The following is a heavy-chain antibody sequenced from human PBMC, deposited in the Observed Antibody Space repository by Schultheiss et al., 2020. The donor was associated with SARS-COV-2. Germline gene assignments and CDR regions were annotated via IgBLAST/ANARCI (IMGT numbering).Heavy chain of an antibody. V-gene: IGHV3-21*01. CDR1: GFTFSNSD. D-gene: IGHD6-6*01. Sequence: GESLKISCAASGFTFSNSDMNWVRQAPGKGLEWVSSISSSSSYIYYADSVKGRFTISRDNAKNSLYLQMNSLRAEDTAVYYCARGGAARPSLDYDYWGQGTLVTVSS. J-gene: IGHJ4*02. CDR3: ARGGAARPSLDYDY. CDR2: ISSSSSYI.